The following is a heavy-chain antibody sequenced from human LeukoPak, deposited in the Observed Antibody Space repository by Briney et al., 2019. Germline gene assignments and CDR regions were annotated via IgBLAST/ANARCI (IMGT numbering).Heavy chain of an antibody. V-gene: IGHV4-39*01. CDR3: ARLGEGIPNLLDV. D-gene: IGHD3-16*02. CDR2: IYYSGST. Sequence: SETLSLTCTVSGGSISSSSYYWGWIRQSPGKGLEWIGSIYYSGSTYYNPSLKSRVTISVDTSKNQFSLKLSSVTAADTAVYYCARLGEGIPNLLDVWGQGTMVTVSS. J-gene: IGHJ3*01. CDR1: GGSISSSSYY.